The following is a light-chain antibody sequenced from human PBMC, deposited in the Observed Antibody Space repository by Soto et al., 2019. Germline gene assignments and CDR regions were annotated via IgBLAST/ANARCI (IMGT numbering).Light chain of an antibody. CDR3: QQLKSYPIT. V-gene: IGKV1-9*01. CDR1: QGISSY. J-gene: IGKJ5*01. Sequence: DIPLTQSPPFLSASVGDRVTITCRASQGISSYLAWYQQKPRKAPKLLIYAASTLQSGVPSRFSGSESGTEFTLTISSLQPEDFATYYCQQLKSYPITFGQGTRLEIK. CDR2: AAS.